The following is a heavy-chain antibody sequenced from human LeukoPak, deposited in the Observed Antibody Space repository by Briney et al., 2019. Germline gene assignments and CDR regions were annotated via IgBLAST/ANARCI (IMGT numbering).Heavy chain of an antibody. J-gene: IGHJ6*03. Sequence: GRSLRLSCAASGFTVSNNYMNWVRQAPGKGLEWVSGIYSDATTNYAGSVKGRFTNSRDNSNNNLSLQMNSLRAEDTAVYYCARELRIVDTTMLNYYYYYYMDVWGKGTTVTGSS. CDR1: GFTVSNNY. V-gene: IGHV3-53*01. CDR2: IYSDATT. D-gene: IGHD5-18*01. CDR3: ARELRIVDTTMLNYYYYYYMDV.